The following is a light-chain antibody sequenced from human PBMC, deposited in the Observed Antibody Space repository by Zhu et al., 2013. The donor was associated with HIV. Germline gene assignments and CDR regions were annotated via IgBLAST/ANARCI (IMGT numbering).Light chain of an antibody. Sequence: ETVLTQSPGTLSLSPGERATLSCRASQTVTSNYLAWYQQKSGQPPRLLIYGASNRATGIPDRFSGGGSGTEFTLTVSSLQSEDFAVYFCQQYDSSPYAFGQGTRLEIK. CDR3: QQYDSSPYA. CDR1: QTVTSNY. V-gene: IGKV3-20*01. CDR2: GAS. J-gene: IGKJ2*01.